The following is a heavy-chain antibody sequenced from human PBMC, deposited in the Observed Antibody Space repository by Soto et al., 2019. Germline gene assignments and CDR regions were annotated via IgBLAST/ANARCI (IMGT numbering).Heavy chain of an antibody. CDR3: AKQPSLTGYYNDY. J-gene: IGHJ4*02. V-gene: IGHV3-23*01. D-gene: IGHD3-9*01. Sequence: GGSLRLSFAASVFTFSSYSMNWVRQAPGKGLERVSAISGSGGSTYYADSVKGRFTISRDNSKNTLYLQMNSLRAEDTAVYYCAKQPSLTGYYNDYWGQGTLVTVSS. CDR2: ISGSGGST. CDR1: VFTFSSYS.